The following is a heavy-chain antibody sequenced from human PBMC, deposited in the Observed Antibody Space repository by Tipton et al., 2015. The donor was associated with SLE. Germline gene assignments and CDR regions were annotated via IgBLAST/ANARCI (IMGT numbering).Heavy chain of an antibody. J-gene: IGHJ4*02. CDR2: IYYSGST. Sequence: TLSLTCTVSGGSISSGGYYWSWIRQHPGKGLEWIGYIYYSGSTNYNPSLKSRVTISVDTSKNQFSLKLSSVTAADTAVYYCARRVRGGWYDYWGQGTLVTVSS. CDR1: GGSISSGGYY. V-gene: IGHV4-61*08. CDR3: ARRVRGGWYDY. D-gene: IGHD6-19*01.